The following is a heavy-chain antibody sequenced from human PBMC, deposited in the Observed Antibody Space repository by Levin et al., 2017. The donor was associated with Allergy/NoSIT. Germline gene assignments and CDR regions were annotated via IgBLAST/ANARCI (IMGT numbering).Heavy chain of an antibody. Sequence: GESLKISCKASGYTFSTHWVAWVRHMPGKGLEWMGIIYPDDSDTRYSPSFQGQVTMSVDKSINTAYLQWTSLKASDTATYYCAKYGGGGYYYYGMDVWGQGTTVTVSS. V-gene: IGHV5-51*01. CDR2: IYPDDSDT. CDR3: AKYGGGGYYYYGMDV. CDR1: GYTFSTHW. D-gene: IGHD3-16*01. J-gene: IGHJ6*02.